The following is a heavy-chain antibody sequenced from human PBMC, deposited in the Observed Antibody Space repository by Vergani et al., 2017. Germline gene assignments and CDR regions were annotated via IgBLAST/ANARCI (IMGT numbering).Heavy chain of an antibody. CDR1: GYRFSSSW. V-gene: IGHV5-51*01. CDR3: TSRITLQREFDI. D-gene: IGHD5-24*01. Sequence: EVQLVQSGAEVKKPGESLKISCKGFGYRFSSSWIGWVLQMPGKGLEWMGIIFPDDSDTRYSPSFQGQVTISADKSIATVYLQWNSLKASDTAMYYWTSRITLQREFDIWGQGTLVTVSS. CDR2: IFPDDSDT. J-gene: IGHJ4*02.